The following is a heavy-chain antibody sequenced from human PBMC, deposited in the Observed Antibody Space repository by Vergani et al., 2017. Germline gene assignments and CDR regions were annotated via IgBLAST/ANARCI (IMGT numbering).Heavy chain of an antibody. Sequence: QVQLVQSGAEVKKPGASVKVSCKVSGYTLTELSMHWVRQAPGKGLEWMGGFDPEDGETIYAQKFQGRVTMTEDTSTDTAYMELSSLRSEDTAVYYWATEGPNIVVVPAAIRGVYYYYGMDVWGQGTTVTVSS. D-gene: IGHD2-2*02. V-gene: IGHV1-24*01. CDR1: GYTLTELS. CDR2: FDPEDGET. J-gene: IGHJ6*02. CDR3: ATEGPNIVVVPAAIRGVYYYYGMDV.